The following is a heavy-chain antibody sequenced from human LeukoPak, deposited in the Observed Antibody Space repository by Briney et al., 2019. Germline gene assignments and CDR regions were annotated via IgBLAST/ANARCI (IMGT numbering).Heavy chain of an antibody. CDR1: GGSFGNYY. CDR3: ARDFSAAFDI. Sequence: PSETLSLTCTVSGGSFGNYYWSWIRQPPGKGLEWIGYICDSGTTNYNPSLKSRVTISVDTATNQFSLKLRSVTAADTAVYYCARDFSAAFDIWGQGTMVTVSS. V-gene: IGHV4-59*01. D-gene: IGHD2/OR15-2a*01. J-gene: IGHJ3*02. CDR2: ICDSGTT.